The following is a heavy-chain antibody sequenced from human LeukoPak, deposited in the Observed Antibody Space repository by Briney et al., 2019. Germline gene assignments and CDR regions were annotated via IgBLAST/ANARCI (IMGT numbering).Heavy chain of an antibody. J-gene: IGHJ4*02. CDR3: ARAGFGIAARPGDFDY. D-gene: IGHD6-6*01. Sequence: GGSLRLSCAASGFTFSDYHMNWIRQAPGKGLEWISYISISDSTIYYADSVKGRFTISRDNAKKSLYLQMNSLRDEDTAVYYCARAGFGIAARPGDFDYWGQGTLVTVSS. V-gene: IGHV3-11*04. CDR1: GFTFSDYH. CDR2: ISISDSTI.